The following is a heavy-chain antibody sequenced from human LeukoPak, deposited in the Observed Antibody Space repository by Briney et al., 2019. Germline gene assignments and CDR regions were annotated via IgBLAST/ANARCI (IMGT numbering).Heavy chain of an antibody. D-gene: IGHD2-2*02. Sequence: SETLSLTCTVSGGSISSSTYYWGWIRQPPGKGLEWIGNIYYSGSINYNPSLKSRVTISVDTSKNQFSLKLSSVTAADTAVYYCARGRSDNYTPPDYWGQGSLVTVSS. V-gene: IGHV4-39*01. CDR3: ARGRSDNYTPPDY. J-gene: IGHJ4*02. CDR2: IYYSGSI. CDR1: GGSISSSTYY.